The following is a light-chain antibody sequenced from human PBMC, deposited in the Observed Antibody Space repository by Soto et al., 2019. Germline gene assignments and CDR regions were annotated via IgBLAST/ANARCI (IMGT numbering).Light chain of an antibody. J-gene: IGKJ1*01. Sequence: DIQMTQSPSSLSASVGDRVSITCRASQYISTYLNWYQQKPGRAPKLLIYAASNLQSGVPSRFSGSGSGTEFTLTISSLQPEDFATYYCQQYGSSPRTFGQGTKVDIK. V-gene: IGKV1-39*01. CDR1: QYISTY. CDR3: QQYGSSPRT. CDR2: AAS.